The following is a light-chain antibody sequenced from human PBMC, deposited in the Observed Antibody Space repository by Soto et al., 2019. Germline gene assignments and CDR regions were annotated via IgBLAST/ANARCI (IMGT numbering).Light chain of an antibody. V-gene: IGLV2-14*01. CDR2: DVT. J-gene: IGLJ2*01. CDR3: SSYRSRDTPVV. CDR1: TSDVGSHYT. Sequence: QSALTQPASVSGSPGQSITIPCTGTTSDVGSHYTVSWYQQHPGKAPKLMIYDVTNRPSWVSYRFSGSKSGITASLTISGLQAEDEADYYSSSYRSRDTPVVFGGGTKLTVL.